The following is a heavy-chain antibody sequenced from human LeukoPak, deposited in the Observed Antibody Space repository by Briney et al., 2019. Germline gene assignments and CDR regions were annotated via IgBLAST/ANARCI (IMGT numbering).Heavy chain of an antibody. Sequence: GASVKVSCKASGYTFTSYDINWVRQATGQGLEWMGWMNPNSGNTGYAQKFQGRVTITRNTSISTAYMELSSLRSEDTAVYYCARGAITMVRGVIDYWGQGTLVTVSS. D-gene: IGHD3-10*01. V-gene: IGHV1-8*03. CDR1: GYTFTSYD. CDR3: ARGAITMVRGVIDY. CDR2: MNPNSGNT. J-gene: IGHJ4*02.